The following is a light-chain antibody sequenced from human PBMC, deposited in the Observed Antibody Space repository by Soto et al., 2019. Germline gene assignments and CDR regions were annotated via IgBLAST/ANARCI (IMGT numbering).Light chain of an antibody. CDR1: QSVSTNF. CDR2: GAS. Sequence: EIVLTQSPGTLSLSPGEGATLSCRASQSVSTNFFAWYQQKPGQAPRLLIYGASTRATGIPDRFSGSGSGTDFALTISRLELEDFAVYYCKQYGRTSWTFGQGTKV. V-gene: IGKV3-20*01. CDR3: KQYGRTSWT. J-gene: IGKJ1*01.